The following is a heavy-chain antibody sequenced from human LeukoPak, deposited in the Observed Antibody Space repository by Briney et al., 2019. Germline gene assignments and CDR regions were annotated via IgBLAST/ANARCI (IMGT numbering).Heavy chain of an antibody. CDR1: GFSFSSYS. D-gene: IGHD3-22*01. V-gene: IGHV3-21*01. Sequence: PGGSLRLSCAASGFSFSSYSMNWVRRAPGKGLEWVSDISSSSSYIYYADSVKGRFTISRDNAKNSLYLQMNSLRAEDTAVYYCAGVYSSLWAPSFDYWGQGALVTVSS. CDR3: AGVYSSLWAPSFDY. CDR2: ISSSSSYI. J-gene: IGHJ4*02.